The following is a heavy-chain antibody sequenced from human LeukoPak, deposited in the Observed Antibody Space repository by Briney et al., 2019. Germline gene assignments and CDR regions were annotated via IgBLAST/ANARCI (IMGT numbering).Heavy chain of an antibody. Sequence: ASVKVSCKASGYTFTGYYMHWARQAPGQGLEWMGWINPNSGGTNYAQKFQGRVTMTRDTSISTAYMKLSRLRSDDTAVYYCATYSGSYSSDFDYWGQGTLVTVSS. CDR3: ATYSGSYSSDFDY. J-gene: IGHJ4*02. V-gene: IGHV1-2*02. CDR2: INPNSGGT. CDR1: GYTFTGYY. D-gene: IGHD1-26*01.